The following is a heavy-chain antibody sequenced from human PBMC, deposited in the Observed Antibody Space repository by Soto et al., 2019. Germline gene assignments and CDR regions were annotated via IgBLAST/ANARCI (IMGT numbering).Heavy chain of an antibody. CDR2: ISAYNGKT. V-gene: IGHV1-18*01. Sequence: QVQLVQSGAEVKKPGASVKVSCKASGYTFTSYGISWVRQAPGQGLEWMGWISAYNGKTNYAQKLQGRDTMTPDTSTSTADMELRSRRSDDPAGYYCARAVVTMVRGVSSNWFAPWGQGTLVTVSS. CDR3: ARAVVTMVRGVSSNWFAP. J-gene: IGHJ5*02. D-gene: IGHD3-10*01. CDR1: GYTFTSYG.